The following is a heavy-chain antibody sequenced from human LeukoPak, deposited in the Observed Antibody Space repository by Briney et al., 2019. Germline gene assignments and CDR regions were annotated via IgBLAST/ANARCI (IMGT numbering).Heavy chain of an antibody. D-gene: IGHD1-26*01. CDR3: ARSGATEDY. V-gene: IGHV4-31*03. Sequence: SQTLSLTCTVSGCSISSGGYYWSWIRQPPGRGLGWIGYIYYSGSTYYNPSLKSRVTISVDTSKNQFSLKLSSVTAADTAVYYCARSGATEDYWGQGTLVTVSS. J-gene: IGHJ4*02. CDR2: IYYSGST. CDR1: GCSISSGGYY.